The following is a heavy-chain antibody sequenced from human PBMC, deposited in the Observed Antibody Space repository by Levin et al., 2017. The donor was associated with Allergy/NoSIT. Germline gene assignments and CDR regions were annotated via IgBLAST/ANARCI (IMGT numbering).Heavy chain of an antibody. V-gene: IGHV1-2*02. CDR1: GYTFTGYY. CDR3: ASRWFGEMGYFDY. D-gene: IGHD3-10*01. CDR2: INPNSGGT. Sequence: GGSLRLSCKASGYTFTGYYMHWVRQAPGQGLEWMGWINPNSGGTNYAQKFQGRVTMTRDTSISTAYMELSRLRSDDTAVYYCASRWFGEMGYFDYWGQGTLVTVSS. J-gene: IGHJ4*02.